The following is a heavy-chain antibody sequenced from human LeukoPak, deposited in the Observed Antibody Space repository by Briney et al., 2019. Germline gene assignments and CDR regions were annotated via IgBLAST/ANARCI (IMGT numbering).Heavy chain of an antibody. V-gene: IGHV4-38-2*01. CDR1: GYSISSGYY. CDR2: IYHSGST. J-gene: IGHJ4*02. CDR3: ASTRDGYKYRAFDY. D-gene: IGHD5-24*01. Sequence: PSETLSLTCAVSGYSISSGYYWGWIRQPPGKGLEWIGSIYHSGSTYYNPSLKSRVTISVDTSKNRFSLKLSSVTAADTAVYYCASTRDGYKYRAFDYWGQGTLVTVSS.